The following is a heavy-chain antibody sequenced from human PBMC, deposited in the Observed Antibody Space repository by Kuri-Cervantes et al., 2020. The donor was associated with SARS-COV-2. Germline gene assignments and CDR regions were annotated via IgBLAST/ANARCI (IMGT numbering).Heavy chain of an antibody. V-gene: IGHV3-23*01. J-gene: IGHJ4*02. CDR1: GFTFSNYA. CDR2: ISVSGDST. D-gene: IGHD2/OR15-2a*01. CDR3: AKDLSGVSSSFFFDS. Sequence: GGSLRLSCGASGFTFSNYAMSWVRQAPGKGLQWVSTISVSGDSTYYADSVKGRFTISRDNSKNTLYLQVNSLRAEDTAVYYCAKDLSGVSSSFFFDSWGQGTPVTVSS.